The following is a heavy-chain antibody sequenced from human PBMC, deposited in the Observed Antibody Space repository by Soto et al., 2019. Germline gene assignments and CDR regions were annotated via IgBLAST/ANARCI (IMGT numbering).Heavy chain of an antibody. V-gene: IGHV4-59*01. CDR2: ICYSGST. D-gene: IGHD5-12*01. Sequence: SETLSLTCTVSGGSISSYYWSWIRQPPGKGLEWIGYICYSGSTNYNPSLKSRVTVSIDKSKNQFSLKLTSVTAADTAVYYCAKANSGYGSFDHWGPGTLVTVSS. J-gene: IGHJ4*02. CDR1: GGSISSYY. CDR3: AKANSGYGSFDH.